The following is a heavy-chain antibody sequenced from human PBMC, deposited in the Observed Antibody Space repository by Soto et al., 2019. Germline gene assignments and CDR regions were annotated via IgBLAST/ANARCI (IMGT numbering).Heavy chain of an antibody. V-gene: IGHV1-8*01. CDR2: MNPKKANR. Sequence: QVHLVQSGAEVRRPGASVKVSCQASGYTSPIYDIEWVRQATGQRLEWMGWMNPKKANRYPAPKFQGRLTMTRNTSTTTAYMELTNLRSEATAIYYCANYRTISPEGFDIWGQGTLVTVS. J-gene: IGHJ3*02. CDR3: ANYRTISPEGFDI. D-gene: IGHD3-10*01. CDR1: GYTSPIYD.